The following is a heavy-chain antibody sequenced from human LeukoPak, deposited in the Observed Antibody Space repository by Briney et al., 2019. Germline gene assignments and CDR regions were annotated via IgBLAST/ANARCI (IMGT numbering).Heavy chain of an antibody. D-gene: IGHD3-22*01. CDR2: IYYSGST. Sequence: SQTLSLTCTVSGGSISSGDYYWSWIRQPPGKGLEWIGYIYYSGSTYYNPSLKSRVTISVDTSKNQFSLKLSSVTAVDTAVYYCARVYPSGYYYFDYWGQGTLVTVSS. V-gene: IGHV4-30-4*01. J-gene: IGHJ4*02. CDR1: GGSISSGDYY. CDR3: ARVYPSGYYYFDY.